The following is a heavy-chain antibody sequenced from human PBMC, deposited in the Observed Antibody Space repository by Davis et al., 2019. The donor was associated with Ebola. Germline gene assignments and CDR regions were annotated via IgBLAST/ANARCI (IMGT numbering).Heavy chain of an antibody. CDR3: ARDRDSTSPPYYYYYMDV. J-gene: IGHJ6*03. CDR1: GVSISSYY. CDR2: IYYSGST. Sequence: MPSETLSLTCTVSGVSISSYYWSWIRQPPGKGLEWIGYIYYSGSTNYNPSLKSRVTISIDTSKNQFSLKLSFVTAADTAVYYCARDRDSTSPPYYYYYMDVWGKGTTVTVSS. V-gene: IGHV4-59*01. D-gene: IGHD6-6*01.